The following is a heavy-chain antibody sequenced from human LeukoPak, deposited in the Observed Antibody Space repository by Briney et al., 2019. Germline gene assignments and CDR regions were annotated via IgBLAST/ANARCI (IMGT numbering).Heavy chain of an antibody. CDR1: GGSISSGSYY. CDR3: AGLDIVVVRAAVDY. D-gene: IGHD2-2*01. J-gene: IGHJ4*02. Sequence: PSETLSLNCTVSGGSISSGSYYWGWIRQPPGKGLEWIGNISYSGGTYYNPSLKSRVTISVDTSKNQFSLKLSSVTAADTAVYYCAGLDIVVVRAAVDYWGQGTLVTVSS. V-gene: IGHV4-39*01. CDR2: ISYSGGT.